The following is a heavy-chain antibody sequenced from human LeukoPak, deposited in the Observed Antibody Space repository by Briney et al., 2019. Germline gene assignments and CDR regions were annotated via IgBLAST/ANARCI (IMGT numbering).Heavy chain of an antibody. V-gene: IGHV4-59*01. J-gene: IGHJ4*02. D-gene: IGHD3-3*01. Sequence: SETLSLTCTVSGGSISSYYWSWIRQPPGKGLEWIGYIYYSGSTNYNPSLKSRATISVDTSKNQSSLKLSSVTAADTAVYYCASGDFWSGYYSPSLDYWGQGTLVTVSS. CDR3: ASGDFWSGYYSPSLDY. CDR1: GGSISSYY. CDR2: IYYSGST.